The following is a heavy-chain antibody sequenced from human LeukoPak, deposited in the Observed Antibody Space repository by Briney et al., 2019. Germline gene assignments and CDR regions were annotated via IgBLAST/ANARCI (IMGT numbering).Heavy chain of an antibody. D-gene: IGHD3-10*01. CDR3: ARPGVGELSSGDDY. CDR1: GFTFSSYS. Sequence: GGSLRLSCAASGFTFSSYSMNWVRQAPGKGLEWVSSISSSSSYIYYADSVKGRFTISRDNAKNSLYLQMNSLRAEDTAVYYCARPGVGELSSGDDYWGQGTLVTVSS. J-gene: IGHJ4*02. V-gene: IGHV3-21*01. CDR2: ISSSSSYI.